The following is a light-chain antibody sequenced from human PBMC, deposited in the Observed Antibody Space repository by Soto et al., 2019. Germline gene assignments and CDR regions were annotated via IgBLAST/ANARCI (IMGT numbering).Light chain of an antibody. CDR1: QSVSNNY. CDR2: GAS. Sequence: EIVFKQSPCTLSLSPGERATLSCRASQSVSNNYLAWYQQKPGQAPRLLIYGASNRATGIPDRFSGSGSGTEFTLTISSLQPDDFATYYCQHYNSYSEAFGQGTKVDIK. J-gene: IGKJ1*01. V-gene: IGKV3-20*01. CDR3: QHYNSYSEA.